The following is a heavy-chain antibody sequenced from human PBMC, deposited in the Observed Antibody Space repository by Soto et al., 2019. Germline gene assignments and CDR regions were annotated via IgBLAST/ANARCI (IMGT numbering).Heavy chain of an antibody. CDR1: GFTFSNAW. CDR2: IKSKTDGGTT. J-gene: IGHJ6*03. V-gene: IGHV3-15*01. Sequence: GGSMRLPCAASGFTFSNAWMSWVRQAPGKGLEWVGRIKSKTDGGTTDYAAPVKGRFTISRDDSKNTLYLQMNSLKTEDTAVYYCTTLFIGDYDFWSGYPGEPHVYMDVWGKGTTVTVSS. CDR3: TTLFIGDYDFWSGYPGEPHVYMDV. D-gene: IGHD3-3*01.